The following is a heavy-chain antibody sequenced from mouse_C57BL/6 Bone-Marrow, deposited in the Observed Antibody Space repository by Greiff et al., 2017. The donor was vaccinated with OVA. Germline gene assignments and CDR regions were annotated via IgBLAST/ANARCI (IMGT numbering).Heavy chain of an antibody. D-gene: IGHD2-4*01. V-gene: IGHV1-80*01. Sequence: LVESGAELVKPGASVKISCKASGYAFSSYWMNWVKQRPGKGLEWIGQIYPGDGDTNYNGKFKGKATLTADKSSSTAYMQLSSLTSEDSAVYFCAREGGYYDYDVTWFAYWGQGTLVTVSA. CDR3: AREGGYYDYDVTWFAY. CDR2: IYPGDGDT. CDR1: GYAFSSYW. J-gene: IGHJ3*01.